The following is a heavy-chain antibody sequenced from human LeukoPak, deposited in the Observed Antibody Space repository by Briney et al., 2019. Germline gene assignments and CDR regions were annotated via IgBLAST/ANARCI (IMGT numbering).Heavy chain of an antibody. J-gene: IGHJ5*02. Sequence: ASVKVSCKASGGTFSSYAISWVRQAPGQGLEWMGGIIPIFGTANYAQKFQDRVTITADESTSTAYVELSSLRSEDTAVYYCAREYSSGWYAYNWFDPWGQGTLVTVSS. V-gene: IGHV1-69*13. CDR3: AREYSSGWYAYNWFDP. D-gene: IGHD6-19*01. CDR2: IIPIFGTA. CDR1: GGTFSSYA.